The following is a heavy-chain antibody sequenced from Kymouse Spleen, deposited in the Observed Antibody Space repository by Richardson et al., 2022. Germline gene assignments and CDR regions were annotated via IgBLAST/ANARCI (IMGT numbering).Heavy chain of an antibody. V-gene: IGHV4-39*01. CDR3: ARQGYSSSPGDY. D-gene: IGHD6-6*01. CDR2: IYYSGST. J-gene: IGHJ4*02. Sequence: QLQLQESGPGLVKPSETLSLTCTVSGGSISSSSYYWGWIRQPPGKGLEWIGSIYYSGSTYYNPSLKSRVTISVDTSKNQFSLKLSSVTAADTAVYYCARQGYSSSPGDYWGQGTLVTVSS. CDR1: GGSISSSSYY.